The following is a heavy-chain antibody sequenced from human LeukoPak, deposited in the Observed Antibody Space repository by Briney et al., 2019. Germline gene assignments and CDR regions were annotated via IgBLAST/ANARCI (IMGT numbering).Heavy chain of an antibody. J-gene: IGHJ4*02. V-gene: IGHV3-23*01. Sequence: GGSLRLSCAASGFTFSSYAMSWVRQAPGKGLEWASAISGSGGSTYYADSVKGRFTISRDNSKNTLYLQMNSLRAEDTAVYYCAKEGGGYCSSTSCYKDYWGQGTLVTVSS. D-gene: IGHD2-2*02. CDR1: GFTFSSYA. CDR3: AKEGGGYCSSTSCYKDY. CDR2: ISGSGGST.